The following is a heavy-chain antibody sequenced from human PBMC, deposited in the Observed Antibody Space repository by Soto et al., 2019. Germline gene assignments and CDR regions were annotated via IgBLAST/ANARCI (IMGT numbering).Heavy chain of an antibody. CDR2: TYYRSKWYN. V-gene: IGHV6-1*01. D-gene: IGHD6-19*01. Sequence: SQTLSLTCDISGDSVSINSAGWNWIRQSPSRGLEWLGKTYYRSKWYNDYARSVESRITINADTAKNQFSLHLDSVTPEDTAVYYCARAGGAVTGKNDFHVWGQGTMVTVSS. CDR3: ARAGGAVTGKNDFHV. CDR1: GDSVSINSAG. J-gene: IGHJ3*01.